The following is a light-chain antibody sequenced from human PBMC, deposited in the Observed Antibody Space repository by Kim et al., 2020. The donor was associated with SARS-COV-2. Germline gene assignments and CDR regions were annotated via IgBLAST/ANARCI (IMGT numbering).Light chain of an antibody. J-gene: IGLJ2*01. V-gene: IGLV3-27*01. CDR3: YSAADNTVV. Sequence: SYELTQPSSVSVSPGQTARITCSGDVLAKKYARWFQQKPGQAPVLVIYQDSERPSGIPERFSGSRSGNIATLTISGAQVVDEADYYCYSAADNTVVFGGGTQLTVL. CDR1: VLAKKY. CDR2: QDS.